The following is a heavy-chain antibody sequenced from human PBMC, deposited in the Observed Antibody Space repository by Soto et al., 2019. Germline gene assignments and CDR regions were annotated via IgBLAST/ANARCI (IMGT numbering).Heavy chain of an antibody. CDR3: ARVTSNSFDY. CDR1: GYTFNTYF. D-gene: IGHD2-2*01. V-gene: IGHV1-18*01. Sequence: HVQLVQSGGELKKPGASVKVSCNTSGYTFNTYFITWVRQAPGQGLEWMGWISPHNGNTNYAEKFQGRVTMTTDTITKAAYMELRNLRFDDTAVYYCARVTSNSFDYWGQGTLVTVSS. J-gene: IGHJ4*02. CDR2: ISPHNGNT.